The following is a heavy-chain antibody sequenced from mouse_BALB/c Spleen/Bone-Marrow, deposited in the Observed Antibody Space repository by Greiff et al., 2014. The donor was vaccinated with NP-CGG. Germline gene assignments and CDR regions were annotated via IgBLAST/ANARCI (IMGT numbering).Heavy chain of an antibody. CDR3: NILDYPFDY. CDR1: GFNIKDFY. Sequence: EVQLQQSGAELVRSGASVKLSCTASGFNIKDFYMHWLRQRPEQGLEWIGWVDPENGDTECAPKFQGKATMTADTSSNTAYLQLSSLTSEDTAVYYCNILDYPFDYWGQGTTLTVSS. V-gene: IGHV14-4*02. J-gene: IGHJ2*01. CDR2: VDPENGDT. D-gene: IGHD2-4*01.